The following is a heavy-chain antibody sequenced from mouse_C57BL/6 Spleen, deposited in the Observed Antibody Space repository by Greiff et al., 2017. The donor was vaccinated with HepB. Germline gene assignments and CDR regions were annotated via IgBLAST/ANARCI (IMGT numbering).Heavy chain of an antibody. CDR3: TIPRGYYGSSYGYFDV. Sequence: EVQLQQSGAELVRPGASVKLSCTASGFNIKDYYMHWVKQRPEQGLEWIGWIDPENGDTEYASKFQGKATITADTSSNTAYLQLSSLTSEDTAVYYCTIPRGYYGSSYGYFDVWGTGTTVTVSS. CDR1: GFNIKDYY. J-gene: IGHJ1*03. CDR2: IDPENGDT. D-gene: IGHD1-1*01. V-gene: IGHV14-4*01.